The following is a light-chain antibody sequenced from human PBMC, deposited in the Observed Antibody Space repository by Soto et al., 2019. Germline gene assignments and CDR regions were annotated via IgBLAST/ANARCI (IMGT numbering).Light chain of an antibody. J-gene: IGKJ4*01. CDR3: QQSSSTPLT. CDR2: GSS. V-gene: IGKV1-39*01. CDR1: QSISNY. Sequence: DIQMTQSPSSLSASVGDRVTITCRAIQSISNYLNWYQQKPGRAPKLLIFGSSILQTGVPSRFSGSGSGTGFTLTITTLQPEDFATYYCQQSSSTPLTFGGGTKVDIK.